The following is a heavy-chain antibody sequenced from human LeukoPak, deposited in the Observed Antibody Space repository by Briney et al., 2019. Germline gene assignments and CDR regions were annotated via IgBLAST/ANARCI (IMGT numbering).Heavy chain of an antibody. Sequence: SGGSLRLSCAASGFTFSGYVMTWVRQAPGKGLEWVSAISGSGGSTYYADSVKGRFTISRDNSKNTLYLQMNSLRAEDTAVYYCAKDLSFREVSDKLGLDYWGQGTLVTVSS. J-gene: IGHJ4*02. CDR1: GFTFSGYV. CDR2: ISGSGGST. D-gene: IGHD6-13*01. V-gene: IGHV3-23*01. CDR3: AKDLSFREVSDKLGLDY.